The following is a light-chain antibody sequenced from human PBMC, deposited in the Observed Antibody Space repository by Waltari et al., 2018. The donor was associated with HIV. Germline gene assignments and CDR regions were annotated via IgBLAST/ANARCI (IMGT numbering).Light chain of an antibody. Sequence: EVAMTQSPATLYASPGERVIPSCRTSSSADKKLAWYHQKPGQNPRLLMYAASSGTTKLPARFSGTDSETEFNLTISSLQSEDFAVYYCQQYKSGPPWAFGQGTKVEIK. J-gene: IGKJ1*01. CDR1: SSADKK. CDR2: AAS. CDR3: QQYKSGPPWA. V-gene: IGKV3-15*01.